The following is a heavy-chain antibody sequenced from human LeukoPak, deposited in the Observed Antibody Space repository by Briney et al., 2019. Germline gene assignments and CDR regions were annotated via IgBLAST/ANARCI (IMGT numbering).Heavy chain of an antibody. J-gene: IGHJ4*02. Sequence: GGSLRLSCAASGFTFSDYYMSWIRQAPGKGLEWVSYISSSGSTIYYADSVKGRFTISRDNAKNSLYLQMNSLRAEDTAVYYCARDRRAGIAVAGLFDYWGQGTLVTVSS. V-gene: IGHV3-11*01. CDR3: ARDRRAGIAVAGLFDY. D-gene: IGHD6-19*01. CDR1: GFTFSDYY. CDR2: ISSSGSTI.